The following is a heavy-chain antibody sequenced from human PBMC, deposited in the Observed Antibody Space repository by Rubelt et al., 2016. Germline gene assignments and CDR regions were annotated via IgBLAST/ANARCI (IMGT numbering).Heavy chain of an antibody. V-gene: IGHV4-34*01. CDR3: AGLKKLVGTPGEIDC. Sequence: QVQLQQWGAGLLKPSETLSLTCAVYGGSFSGYYWSWTRQPPGKGLEWIGEINHIGSTNYNPPPKSRVTISVDTSRNQLSLKMTSPTAADTAVYYLAGLKKLVGTPGEIDCWGLGTLVTVSS. D-gene: IGHD4-23*01. CDR1: GGSFSGYY. CDR2: INHIGST. J-gene: IGHJ4*02.